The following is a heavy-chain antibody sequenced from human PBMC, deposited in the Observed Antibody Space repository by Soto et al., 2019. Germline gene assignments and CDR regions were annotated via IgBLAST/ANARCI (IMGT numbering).Heavy chain of an antibody. CDR1: GYTFTGYY. CDR2: INPNSGGT. J-gene: IGHJ6*02. CDR3: ARDRKATEYYDFWSGPAVYGMDV. V-gene: IGHV1-2*02. D-gene: IGHD3-3*01. Sequence: ASVKVSCKASGYTFTGYYMHWVRQAPGQGLEWMGWINPNSGGTNYAQKFQGRVTMTRDTSISTAYMELSRLRSDDTAVYYCARDRKATEYYDFWSGPAVYGMDVWGQGTTVTVSS.